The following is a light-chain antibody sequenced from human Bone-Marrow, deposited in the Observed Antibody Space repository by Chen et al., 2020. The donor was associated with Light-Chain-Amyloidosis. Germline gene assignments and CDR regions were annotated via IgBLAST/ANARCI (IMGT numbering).Light chain of an antibody. Sequence: SYALTQPSSVSVAPGQTATIACGGNNIGSTSVHWYQQTPGLAPLLVVYDDSDRPSGIPERLSGSNSGNTATLTISRVEAGDEADYYCQVWDRSSDRPVFGGGTKLTVL. J-gene: IGLJ3*02. V-gene: IGLV3-21*02. CDR2: DDS. CDR1: NIGSTS. CDR3: QVWDRSSDRPV.